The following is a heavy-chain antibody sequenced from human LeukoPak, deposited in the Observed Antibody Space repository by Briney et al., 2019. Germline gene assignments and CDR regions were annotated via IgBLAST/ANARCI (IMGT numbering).Heavy chain of an antibody. CDR1: GFTFSSYA. V-gene: IGHV3-23*01. CDR2: ISGSGGST. J-gene: IGHJ6*02. CDR3: AKGARYCSSTSCPALYYYYGMDV. Sequence: GGSLRLSCAASGFTFSSYAMSWVRQAPGKGLEWVSAISGSGGSTYYADSVKGRFTISRDNSKNTLYLQMNSLRAEDTAVYYCAKGARYCSSTSCPALYYYYGMDVWGQGTTVTVSS. D-gene: IGHD2-2*01.